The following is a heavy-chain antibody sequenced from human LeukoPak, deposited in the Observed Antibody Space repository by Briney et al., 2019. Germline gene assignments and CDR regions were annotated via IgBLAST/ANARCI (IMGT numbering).Heavy chain of an antibody. D-gene: IGHD4/OR15-4a*01. CDR2: INHSGST. J-gene: IGHJ4*02. CDR3: ARGTSVAMML. V-gene: IGHV4-34*01. Sequence: SETLSLTCGVYGGSFSGYYWSWVRQPPGKGLEWIGEINHSGSTNYNPSLKSRVTISGDTSKNQFSLKLSSVTAADTAVYYCARGTSVAMMLWGQGTLVTVSS. CDR1: GGSFSGYY.